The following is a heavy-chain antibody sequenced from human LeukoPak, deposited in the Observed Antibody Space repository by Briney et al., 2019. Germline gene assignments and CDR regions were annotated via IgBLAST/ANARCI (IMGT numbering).Heavy chain of an antibody. CDR2: ISGSGGST. CDR3: AKDPRDQSERPVLLWFGELLESIPPNWFDP. CDR1: GFTFSSYA. J-gene: IGHJ5*02. D-gene: IGHD3-10*01. V-gene: IGHV3-23*01. Sequence: RPGGSLRLSCAASGFTFSSYAMSWVRQAPGKGLEWVSAISGSGGSTYYADSVKGRFTISRDNSKNTLYLQMNSLRAEDTAVYYCAKDPRDQSERPVLLWFGELLESIPPNWFDPWGQGTLVTVSS.